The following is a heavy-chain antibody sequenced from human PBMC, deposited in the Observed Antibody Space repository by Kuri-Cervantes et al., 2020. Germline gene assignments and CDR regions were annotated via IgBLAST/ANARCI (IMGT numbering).Heavy chain of an antibody. J-gene: IGHJ4*02. CDR1: GFTASSYG. Sequence: ARSTSPSCAASGFTASSYGMHWVRQAPGKGRGWEAVISYDGSNKYYADSVKGRFTISRDNSKNTLYLQMNSLRAEDTAVYYCARQRYRGPFDYWGQATLVTVS. CDR3: ARQRYRGPFDY. CDR2: ISYDGSNK. V-gene: IGHV3-30*03. D-gene: IGHD3-9*01.